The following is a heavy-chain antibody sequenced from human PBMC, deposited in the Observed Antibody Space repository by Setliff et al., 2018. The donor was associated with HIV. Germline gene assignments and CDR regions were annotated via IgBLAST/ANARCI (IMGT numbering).Heavy chain of an antibody. CDR1: GFTFSSYG. CDR2: IWYDGSNK. CDR3: AKDTKGLGYSGYDYLDYYLYYGMDV. J-gene: IGHJ6*02. V-gene: IGHV3-33*03. Sequence: GGSLRLSCAASGFTFSSYGMHWVRQAPGKGLEWVAVIWYDGSNKDYADSVKGRFTISRDNSKNTLHLQMNSLRAEDTAVYYCAKDTKGLGYSGYDYLDYYLYYGMDVWGQGTTVTVSS. D-gene: IGHD5-12*01.